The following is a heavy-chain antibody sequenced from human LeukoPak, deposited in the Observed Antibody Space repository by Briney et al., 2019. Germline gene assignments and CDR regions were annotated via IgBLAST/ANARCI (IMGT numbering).Heavy chain of an antibody. Sequence: KPSETLSLTCSVSGASTTSYYWNWIRQAPGKGLEWIGYIYSDGTTSYSPSLRSRVTISIDTSRNQFSLKLSSVTAADAAVYYCARDTRSYDTSGYYYFGYWGQGALVTVSS. J-gene: IGHJ4*02. V-gene: IGHV4-59*01. D-gene: IGHD3-22*01. CDR1: GASTTSYY. CDR2: IYSDGTT. CDR3: ARDTRSYDTSGYYYFGY.